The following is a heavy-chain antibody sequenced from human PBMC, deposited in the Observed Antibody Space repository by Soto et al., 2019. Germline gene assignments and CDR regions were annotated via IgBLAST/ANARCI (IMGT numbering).Heavy chain of an antibody. Sequence: GGSLRLSCAASGFTFSSSGMHWARQSPGKGLEWVSTISSNSSYIYYTDALRGRFTISRDNPKNSLHLQMNRLRAEDTAVYYCTRDASRDSSARGWFDPWGPGPLVTASS. J-gene: IGHJ5*02. D-gene: IGHD6-13*01. CDR2: ISSNSSYI. CDR1: GFTFSSSG. V-gene: IGHV3-21*01. CDR3: TRDASRDSSARGWFDP.